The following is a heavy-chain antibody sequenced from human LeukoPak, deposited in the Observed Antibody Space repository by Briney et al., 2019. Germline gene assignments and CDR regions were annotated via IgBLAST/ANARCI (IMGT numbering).Heavy chain of an antibody. CDR2: IYTSGST. J-gene: IGHJ6*03. CDR1: GGSFISYY. Sequence: KPSETLSLTCTVSGGSFISYYGGWIRQPAGKGLEWIGRIYTSGSTNYNPSLKSRVTISVDKSNNQFSLILSSVTTADTAVYYCARDLEYSSSAPRYYYYYMDVWGKGTTVTVSS. V-gene: IGHV4-4*07. D-gene: IGHD6-6*01. CDR3: ARDLEYSSSAPRYYYYYMDV.